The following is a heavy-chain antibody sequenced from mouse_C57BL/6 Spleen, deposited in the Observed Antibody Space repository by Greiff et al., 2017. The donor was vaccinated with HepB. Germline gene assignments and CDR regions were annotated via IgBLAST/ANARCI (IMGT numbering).Heavy chain of an antibody. V-gene: IGHV1-9*01. CDR1: GYTFTGYW. CDR2: ILPGSGST. J-gene: IGHJ4*01. Sequence: VQLQQSGAELMKPGASVKLSCKATGYTFTGYWIEWVKQRPGHGLEWIGEILPGSGSTNYNEKFKDKATFTADTSSNTAYMQLSSLTTEDSAIYYCARRHYYGSSYKAMDYWGQGTSVTVSS. D-gene: IGHD1-1*01. CDR3: ARRHYYGSSYKAMDY.